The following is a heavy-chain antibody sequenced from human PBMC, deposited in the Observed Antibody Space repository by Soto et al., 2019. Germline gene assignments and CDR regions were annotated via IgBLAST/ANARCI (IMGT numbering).Heavy chain of an antibody. CDR3: ARHPRQGLLDYFDY. J-gene: IGHJ4*02. Sequence: QLQLQESGPGLVKPSETLSLTCTVSGGSISGSSHYWGWIRQPPGQGREWIGSIDYSGNTYYNPSLRSRVTISVDTSKTQFSLRLNSVTASDSAVYYCARHPRQGLLDYFDYWGQGTLVTVSS. V-gene: IGHV4-39*01. CDR1: GGSISGSSHY. CDR2: IDYSGNT.